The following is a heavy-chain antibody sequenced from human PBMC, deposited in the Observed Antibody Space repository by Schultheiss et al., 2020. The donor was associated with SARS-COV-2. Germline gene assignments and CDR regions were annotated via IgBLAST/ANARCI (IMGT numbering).Heavy chain of an antibody. Sequence: SETLSLTCAVYGGSFSGYYWGWIRQPPGKGLEWIGSISYSGSTYYNPSLKSRVTISVDTSENQSSLKLSSVTAADTAVYYCARHRTMTTSYDAFDIWGQGTMVTVSS. CDR1: GGSFSGYY. CDR2: ISYSGST. CDR3: ARHRTMTTSYDAFDI. D-gene: IGHD4-17*01. J-gene: IGHJ3*02. V-gene: IGHV4-39*01.